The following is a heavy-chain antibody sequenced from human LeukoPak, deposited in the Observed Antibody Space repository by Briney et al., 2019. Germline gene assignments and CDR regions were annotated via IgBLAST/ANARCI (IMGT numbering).Heavy chain of an antibody. D-gene: IGHD4-17*01. V-gene: IGHV1-18*04. CDR2: ISAYNGNT. CDR3: ARGGATVTAYYWYYGMDV. Sequence: ASVKVSCKASGYIFTSYGISWVRQAPGQGLEWMGWISAYNGNTNYAQKLQGRVTMTTDTSTSTAYMELRSLRSDDTAVYYCARGGATVTAYYWYYGMDVWGKGTTVTVSS. CDR1: GYIFTSYG. J-gene: IGHJ6*04.